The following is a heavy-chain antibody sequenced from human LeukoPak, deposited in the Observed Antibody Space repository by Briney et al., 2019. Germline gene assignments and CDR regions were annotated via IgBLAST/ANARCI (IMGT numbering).Heavy chain of an antibody. CDR1: GFTVSSNY. V-gene: IGHV3-23*01. Sequence: GGSLRLSCAASGFTVSSNYMSWVRQAPGKGLEWVSAISGSGGSTYYADSVKGRFTISRDNSKNTLYLQMNSLRAEDTAVYYCAKLAGWYDFLAYGMDVWGQGTTVTVSS. J-gene: IGHJ6*02. D-gene: IGHD3-3*01. CDR2: ISGSGGST. CDR3: AKLAGWYDFLAYGMDV.